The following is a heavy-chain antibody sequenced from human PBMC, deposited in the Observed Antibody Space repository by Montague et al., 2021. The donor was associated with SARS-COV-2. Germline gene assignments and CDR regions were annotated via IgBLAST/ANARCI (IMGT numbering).Heavy chain of an antibody. Sequence: SETLSLTCTVSGGSISSSSYYWGWIRQPPGKGLEWIGSIYYSGSTYYNPSLKSRVTISVDTSKNQFSLTLSSVTAADTAVYYCAREGGWLSRGSYYFDYWGQGTLVTVSS. CDR2: IYYSGST. D-gene: IGHD3-22*01. CDR1: GGSISSSSYY. J-gene: IGHJ4*02. V-gene: IGHV4-39*07. CDR3: AREGGWLSRGSYYFDY.